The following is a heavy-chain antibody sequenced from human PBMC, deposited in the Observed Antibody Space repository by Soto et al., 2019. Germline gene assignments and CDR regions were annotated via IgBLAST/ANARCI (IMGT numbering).Heavy chain of an antibody. V-gene: IGHV3-74*01. Sequence: EVQLVESGGGLVQPGGSLRLSCAASGFSLSDYWMHWVRQAPGEGLVWLSRITRDGSSTNYADSVKGRFTISRDNAKNTLYLQVNSPRGEDTALYYCARGANGYYYFDYWGQGTLVTVSS. CDR3: ARGANGYYYFDY. D-gene: IGHD5-18*01. CDR1: GFSLSDYW. J-gene: IGHJ4*02. CDR2: ITRDGSST.